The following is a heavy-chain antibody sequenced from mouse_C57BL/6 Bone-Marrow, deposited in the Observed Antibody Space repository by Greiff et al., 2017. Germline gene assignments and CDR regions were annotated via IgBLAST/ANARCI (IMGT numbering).Heavy chain of an antibody. J-gene: IGHJ2*01. CDR1: GYSFTDYN. CDR2: INPNYGTT. Sequence: EVQLQQSGPELVKPGASVKISCKASGYSFTDYNMNWVKQSNGKSLEWIGVINPNYGTTSYNQKFKGKATLTVDQSYSTAYMQLNSLTSEDSAVYCCTRGGLYYDSRYFDFWGQGTTLTVSS. V-gene: IGHV1-39*01. D-gene: IGHD1-1*01. CDR3: TRGGLYYDSRYFDF.